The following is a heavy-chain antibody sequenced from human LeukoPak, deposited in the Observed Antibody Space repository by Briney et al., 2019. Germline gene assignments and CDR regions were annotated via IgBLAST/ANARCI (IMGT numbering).Heavy chain of an antibody. V-gene: IGHV1-18*01. Sequence: GASAKVSCKTSGYTFTNFGISWVRRAPGQGLEWMGWISVYKGNTNYAQKLQGRVTMTADTSTSTAYMELGSLSSDDTAVYYCARVEVGVTRGMTYYYYYMDVWGKGTTVTVSS. CDR1: GYTFTNFG. CDR2: ISVYKGNT. J-gene: IGHJ6*03. CDR3: ARVEVGVTRGMTYYYYYMDV. D-gene: IGHD1-26*01.